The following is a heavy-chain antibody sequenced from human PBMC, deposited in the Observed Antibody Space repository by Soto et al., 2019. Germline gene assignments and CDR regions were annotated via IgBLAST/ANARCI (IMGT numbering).Heavy chain of an antibody. Sequence: DVQLLESGGASVQPGGSLRLSCVASGFTFKAYAMGWVRQAPGTGLEWVSSITATNGNTYYADSVRGRFTISRDNSRNSLFLQMNGLRPEDSALYYCAKDEGTSSTVFDYWGQGTLVTVSS. CDR3: AKDEGTSSTVFDY. J-gene: IGHJ4*02. CDR2: ITATNGNT. V-gene: IGHV3-23*01. CDR1: GFTFKAYA. D-gene: IGHD4-4*01.